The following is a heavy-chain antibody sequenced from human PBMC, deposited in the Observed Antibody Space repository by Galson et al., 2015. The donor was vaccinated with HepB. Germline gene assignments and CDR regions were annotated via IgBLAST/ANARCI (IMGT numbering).Heavy chain of an antibody. CDR2: INAGNGNT. CDR3: ARGLYYYGSANWAFDI. J-gene: IGHJ3*02. V-gene: IGHV1-3*01. CDR1: GYTFTSYA. D-gene: IGHD3-10*01. Sequence: SVKVSCKASGYTFTSYAMHWVRQAPGQRLEWMGWINAGNGNTKYSQKFQGRVTITRDTSASTAYMELSSLRSEDTAVYYCARGLYYYGSANWAFDIWGQGTMVTVSS.